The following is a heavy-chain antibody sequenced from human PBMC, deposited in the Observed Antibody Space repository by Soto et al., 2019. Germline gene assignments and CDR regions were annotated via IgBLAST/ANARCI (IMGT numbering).Heavy chain of an antibody. CDR2: IYYSGNT. D-gene: IGHD3-16*01. Sequence: SETLSLTCTVSGGSINNYYWSWIRQPPGKGLEWIGYIYYSGNTNYNPSLKSRVTISVDTSKNQFSLKLSSVTAADTAVYYCARGGTFRTFDYWGQGTLVTVSS. J-gene: IGHJ4*02. CDR1: GGSINNYY. V-gene: IGHV4-59*01. CDR3: ARGGTFRTFDY.